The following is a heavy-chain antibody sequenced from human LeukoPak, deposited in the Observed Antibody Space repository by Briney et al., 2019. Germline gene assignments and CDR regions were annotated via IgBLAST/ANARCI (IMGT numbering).Heavy chain of an antibody. J-gene: IGHJ4*02. V-gene: IGHV1-18*01. CDR2: ISAYNGNT. D-gene: IGHD5-12*01. Sequence: VASVKVSCKASGYTFTSYCISWVRQAPGQGLEWMGWISAYNGNTNYAQKLQGRVTMTTDTSTSTAYMELSSLRSEDTTASYCARGWGYSGYDRAHFDYWGQGTLVTVSS. CDR1: GYTFTSYC. CDR3: ARGWGYSGYDRAHFDY.